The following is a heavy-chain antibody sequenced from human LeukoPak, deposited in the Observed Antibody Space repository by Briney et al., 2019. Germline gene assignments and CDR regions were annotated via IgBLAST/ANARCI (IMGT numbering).Heavy chain of an antibody. J-gene: IGHJ4*02. CDR2: IYYSGST. V-gene: IGHV4-59*01. D-gene: IGHD4-23*01. Sequence: SETLSLTCTVSGGSISSYYWSWVRQPPAKGLEWIGYIYYSGSTNYNPSLKSRVTISVDTSKNQFSLKLSSVTAADTAVYYCARGHDYGGRKWYYFDYWGQGTLVTVSS. CDR3: ARGHDYGGRKWYYFDY. CDR1: GGSISSYY.